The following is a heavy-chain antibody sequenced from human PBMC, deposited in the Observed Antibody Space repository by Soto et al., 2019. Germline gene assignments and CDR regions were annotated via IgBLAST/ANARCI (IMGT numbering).Heavy chain of an antibody. Sequence: SETLSLTCTVSGGAISSGDYYWSWIRQPPGKGLEWIGYIYYSGSTYYNPSLKSRVTISVDTSKNQFSLKLSSVTAADTAVYYCARLYDNSGYYPYWGQGTLVTVSS. CDR1: GGAISSGDYY. D-gene: IGHD3-22*01. V-gene: IGHV4-30-4*01. CDR2: IYYSGST. CDR3: ARLYDNSGYYPY. J-gene: IGHJ4*02.